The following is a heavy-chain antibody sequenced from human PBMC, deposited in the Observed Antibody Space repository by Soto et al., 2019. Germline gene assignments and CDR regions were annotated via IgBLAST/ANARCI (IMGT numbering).Heavy chain of an antibody. J-gene: IGHJ4*02. CDR1: GFTFSNYA. CDR2: ISFDGSNR. V-gene: IGHV3-30*18. Sequence: PGGSLRLSCAASGFTFSNYAMHWVRQAPGKGLEWVAIISFDGSNRFYRDSVKGRFTISRDNSKNTLYLGMSSLRAEDTAVYFCAKDLSYCSGGSCYQHDGSDNWGQGT. CDR3: AKDLSYCSGGSCYQHDGSDN. D-gene: IGHD2-15*01.